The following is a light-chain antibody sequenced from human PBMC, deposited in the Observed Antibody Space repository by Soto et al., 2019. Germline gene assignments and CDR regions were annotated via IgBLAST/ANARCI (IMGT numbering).Light chain of an antibody. V-gene: IGKV3-15*01. CDR3: QHYNNWPPWT. CDR1: QRISSN. J-gene: IGKJ1*01. Sequence: EIVLTQSPAPLSVSPGERATLSCRASQRISSNLAWYQQRPGQAPRLLIYGASTRAPGIPARFSGSGSETEFTLTISSLQSEDFAVYYCQHYNNWPPWTFGQGTKVDIK. CDR2: GAS.